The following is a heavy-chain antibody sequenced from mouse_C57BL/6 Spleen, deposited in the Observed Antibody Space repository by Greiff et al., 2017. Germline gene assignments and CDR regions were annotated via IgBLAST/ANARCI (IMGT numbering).Heavy chain of an antibody. V-gene: IGHV1-52*01. J-gene: IGHJ2*01. D-gene: IGHD2-3*01. Sequence: VQLQQPGAELVRPGSSVKLSCKASGYTFTSYWMHWVKQRPIQRLEWIGNIDPSDSETHYNQKFKDKATLTVDKSSSTAYMQLSSLTSEDSAVYYCARYDYLDYWGQGTTLTVSS. CDR3: ARYDYLDY. CDR1: GYTFTSYW. CDR2: IDPSDSET.